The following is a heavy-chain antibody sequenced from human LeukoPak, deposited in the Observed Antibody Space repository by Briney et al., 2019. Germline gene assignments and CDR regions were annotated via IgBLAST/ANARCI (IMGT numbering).Heavy chain of an antibody. CDR3: ARDRDSSGDY. D-gene: IGHD6-25*01. V-gene: IGHV1-69*04. J-gene: IGHJ4*02. CDR2: IIPILGIA. Sequence: SVKVSCKASGGTFSSYTISWVRQAPGQGLEWMGRIIPILGIANYAQKFQGRVTITADKSTSTAYMELSGLRSEDTAVYYCARDRDSSGDYWGQGTLVTVSS. CDR1: GGTFSSYT.